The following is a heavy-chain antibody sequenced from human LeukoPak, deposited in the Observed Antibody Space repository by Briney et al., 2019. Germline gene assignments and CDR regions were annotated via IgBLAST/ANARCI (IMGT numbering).Heavy chain of an antibody. CDR2: IYSGGST. CDR1: GFTVSSNY. Sequence: GGSLILSCAASGFTVSSNYMSWVRQAPGKGLEWVSVIYSGGSTYYADSVKGRFTISRDNSKNTLYLQMNSLRAEDTAVYYCAREVRDFLSGYYLGYFDYRGQGTLVTVSS. CDR3: AREVRDFLSGYYLGYFDY. D-gene: IGHD3-3*01. J-gene: IGHJ4*02. V-gene: IGHV3-53*01.